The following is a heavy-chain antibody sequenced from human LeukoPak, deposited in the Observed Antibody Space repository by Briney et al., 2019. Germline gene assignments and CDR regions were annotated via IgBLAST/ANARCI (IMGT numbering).Heavy chain of an antibody. CDR1: GFTVSSNY. CDR3: AKYCSGGSCYPEGAFDI. J-gene: IGHJ3*02. D-gene: IGHD2-15*01. CDR2: IYSGGST. Sequence: GGSLRLSCAASGFTVSSNYMSWVRQAPGKGLEWVSVIYSGGSTYYADSVKGRFTISRDNSKNTLYLQMNSLRAEDTAVYYCAKYCSGGSCYPEGAFDIWGQGTMVTVSS. V-gene: IGHV3-66*01.